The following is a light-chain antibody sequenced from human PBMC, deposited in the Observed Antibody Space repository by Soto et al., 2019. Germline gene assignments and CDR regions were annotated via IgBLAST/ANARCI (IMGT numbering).Light chain of an antibody. CDR2: EVN. CDR3: SSYTTRATLV. Sequence: QSALTQPASVSGSPGQSITISCTGSSSNVGAYNYVSWYQQHPGIAPKLIIYEVNNRPSGVSSRFSGSKSGNTASLTISGLQAEDEGDYYCSSYTTRATLVFGGGTKLTVL. V-gene: IGLV2-14*01. J-gene: IGLJ3*02. CDR1: SSNVGAYNY.